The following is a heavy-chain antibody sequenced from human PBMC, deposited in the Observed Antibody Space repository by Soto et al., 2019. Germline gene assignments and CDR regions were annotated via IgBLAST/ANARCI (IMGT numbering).Heavy chain of an antibody. V-gene: IGHV3-7*01. CDR1: GFAFSNAW. D-gene: IGHD5-12*01. Sequence: GGSLRLSCAASGFAFSNAWINWVRQAPGKGLEWVANIKQDGSEKYYVDSVKGRFTISRDNAKNSLYLQMNSLRAEDTAVYYCARDRYSGYDIFDYWGQGTLVTVSS. J-gene: IGHJ4*02. CDR2: IKQDGSEK. CDR3: ARDRYSGYDIFDY.